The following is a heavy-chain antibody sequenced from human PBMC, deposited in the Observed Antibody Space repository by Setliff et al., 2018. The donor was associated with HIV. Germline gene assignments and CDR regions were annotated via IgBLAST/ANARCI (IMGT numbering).Heavy chain of an antibody. CDR3: ARPLLQQLVLGINWFDP. V-gene: IGHV1-8*01. J-gene: IGHJ5*02. Sequence: ASVKVSCKASGYTFTSYDINWVRQATGQGLEWMGWMNPNSGNTGYAQKFQGRFTISRGNSKNTLYLQMNSLRAEDTAVYYCARPLLQQLVLGINWFDPWGQGTLVTVSS. CDR2: MNPNSGNT. D-gene: IGHD6-13*01. CDR1: GYTFTSYD.